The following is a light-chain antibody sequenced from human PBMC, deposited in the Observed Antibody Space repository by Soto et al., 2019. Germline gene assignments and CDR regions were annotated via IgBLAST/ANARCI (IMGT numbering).Light chain of an antibody. CDR3: SLWDDSLNGPV. CDR1: SSNIGSNA. V-gene: IGLV1-44*01. J-gene: IGLJ3*02. Sequence: QAVLTQPPSSSGTPGQRVTISCSGSSSNIGSNAVNWYQQLPGTSPKLFIYSDNQRPSGVPDRVSGSKSATSASLAISGRQSDDEADYVCSLWDDSLNGPVFGGGTKLTVL. CDR2: SDN.